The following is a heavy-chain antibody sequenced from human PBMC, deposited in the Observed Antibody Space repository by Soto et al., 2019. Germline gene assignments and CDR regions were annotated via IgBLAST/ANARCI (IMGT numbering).Heavy chain of an antibody. J-gene: IGHJ4*02. D-gene: IGHD1-1*01. CDR3: ARLATRYYFDY. Sequence: SETLSLTCTVSGGSISSYYWSWIRQPPGKGLEWIGYIYYSGRTNYNTSLKSRVTISVDTSKNQFSLKMRSVTAADTAVYYCARLATRYYFDYWGQGTLVTVSS. CDR2: IYYSGRT. V-gene: IGHV4-59*01. CDR1: GGSISSYY.